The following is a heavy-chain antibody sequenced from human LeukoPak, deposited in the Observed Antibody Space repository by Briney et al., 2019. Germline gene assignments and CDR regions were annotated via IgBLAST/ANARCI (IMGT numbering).Heavy chain of an antibody. D-gene: IGHD3-22*01. Sequence: GASVKVSCKASGYTFTGYYMHWVRQAPGQGLEWMGWINPNSGGTNYAQKFQGRVTMTRDTSISTAYMELSRLRSDDTAVYYCARDGDYEIRWFDPWGQGTLVTVSS. J-gene: IGHJ5*02. CDR2: INPNSGGT. V-gene: IGHV1-2*02. CDR3: ARDGDYEIRWFDP. CDR1: GYTFTGYY.